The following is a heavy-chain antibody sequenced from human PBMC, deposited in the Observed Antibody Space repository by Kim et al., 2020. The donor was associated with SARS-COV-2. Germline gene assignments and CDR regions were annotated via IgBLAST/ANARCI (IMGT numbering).Heavy chain of an antibody. D-gene: IGHD3-10*01. CDR1: GGSFSGYY. CDR2: INHSGST. J-gene: IGHJ6*02. CDR3: ARGPSRVLLWFGEPREDV. V-gene: IGHV4-34*01. Sequence: SETLSLTCAVYGGSFSGYYWSWIRQPPGKGLEWIGEINHSGSTNYNPSLKSLVTISVDTSKNQFSLKLSSVTAADTAVYYCARGPSRVLLWFGEPREDVWGQGTTVTVSS.